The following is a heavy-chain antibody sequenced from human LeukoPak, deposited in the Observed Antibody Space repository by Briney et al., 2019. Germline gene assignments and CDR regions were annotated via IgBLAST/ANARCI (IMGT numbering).Heavy chain of an antibody. J-gene: IGHJ4*02. D-gene: IGHD3-10*01. CDR3: ARGKNSRGSGSPFDY. V-gene: IGHV4-34*01. CDR2: INHSGST. Sequence: PSETLSLTCAVYGGSFNGYYWTWIRQPPGKGLEWIGEINHSGSTNYNPSLKSRVTISVDTSKNQFSLKLSSVTAADTAVYYCARGKNSRGSGSPFDYWGQGTLVTVSS. CDR1: GGSFNGYY.